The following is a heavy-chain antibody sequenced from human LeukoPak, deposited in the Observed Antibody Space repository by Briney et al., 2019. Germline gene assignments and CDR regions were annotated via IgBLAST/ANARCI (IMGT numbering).Heavy chain of an antibody. V-gene: IGHV3-23*01. CDR3: AKAPYSSSWGIDY. CDR2: ITGSVGST. Sequence: GGSLRLSCAASGFTFASNAMSWVRHAPGKGLEWVSSITGSVGSTYYADSVKGRFTISRDISKNTLYLQMNSLRAEDTAVYYCAKAPYSSSWGIDYWGQGTLVTVSS. CDR1: GFTFASNA. D-gene: IGHD6-13*01. J-gene: IGHJ4*02.